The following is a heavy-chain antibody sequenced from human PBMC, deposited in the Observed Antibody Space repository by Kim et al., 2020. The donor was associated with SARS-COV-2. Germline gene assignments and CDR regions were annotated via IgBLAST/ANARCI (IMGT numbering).Heavy chain of an antibody. D-gene: IGHD6-13*01. Sequence: ASVKVSCKASGYTFTSYDINWVRQATGQGLEWMGWMNPNSGNTSYAQKFQGRVTMTRNTSISTAYMELSSLRSEDTAVYYCARGFRAAAGPFYYYYYMDVWGKGTTVTVSS. CDR2: MNPNSGNT. J-gene: IGHJ6*03. CDR3: ARGFRAAAGPFYYYYYMDV. V-gene: IGHV1-8*01. CDR1: GYTFTSYD.